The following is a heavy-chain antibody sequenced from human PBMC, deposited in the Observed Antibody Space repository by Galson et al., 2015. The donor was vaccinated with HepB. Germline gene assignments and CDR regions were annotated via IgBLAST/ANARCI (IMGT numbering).Heavy chain of an antibody. CDR3: VRHNYLGGGWSRFDY. CDR1: GDSVSSPNYY. Sequence: TLSLTCTVSGDSVSSPNYYWGWIRQPPGKGLEWIGSIYYNGNTYYNPSLQSRVTISADTSKNQFSLKVWPVTAADTADYYCVRHNYLGGGWSRFDYWGQGTLVTVSS. D-gene: IGHD6-19*01. CDR2: IYYNGNT. J-gene: IGHJ4*02. V-gene: IGHV4-39*01.